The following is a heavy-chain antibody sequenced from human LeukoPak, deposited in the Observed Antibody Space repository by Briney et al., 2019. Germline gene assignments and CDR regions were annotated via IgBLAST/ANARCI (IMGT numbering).Heavy chain of an antibody. CDR3: ARISWSGSYFSAV. CDR2: IIPILGPT. Sequence: SVKVSCKASGGTFSSYAIYWVRQAPGQGLEWVGGIIPILGPTNYAQKFQGRVTITAEESTGYMELSSLRSADTAVYYCARISWSGSYFSAVWGQGTLVTVSS. J-gene: IGHJ4*02. V-gene: IGHV1-69*13. D-gene: IGHD1-26*01. CDR1: GGTFSSYA.